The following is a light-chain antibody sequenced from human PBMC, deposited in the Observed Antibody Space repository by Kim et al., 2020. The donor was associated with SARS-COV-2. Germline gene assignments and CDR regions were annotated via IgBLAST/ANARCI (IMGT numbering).Light chain of an antibody. CDR1: QSVSSN. Sequence: EIVMTQSPATLSVSPGERATLSCRASQSVSSNLVWYQQKPGQAPRLLIYGASTRATGIPARLSGSGSGTDFTLTISSLQSEDFAVYYCQQYNNWPRTFGQGTKVDIK. CDR3: QQYNNWPRT. CDR2: GAS. J-gene: IGKJ1*01. V-gene: IGKV3-15*01.